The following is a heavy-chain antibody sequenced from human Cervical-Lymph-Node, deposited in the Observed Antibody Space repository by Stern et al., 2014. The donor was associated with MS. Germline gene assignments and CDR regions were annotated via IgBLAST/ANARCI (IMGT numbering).Heavy chain of an antibody. Sequence: VQLQESGSGLVKPSQTLSLTCAVSGGSISSGGYSWSWIRQPPGKGLEWIGYIYHSGSPYYNPSLKSRVTISLDRSKNQFSLKLSSVTAADTAVYYCARSSTVTPNAFDIWGQGTMVTVSS. CDR3: ARSSTVTPNAFDI. V-gene: IGHV4-30-2*01. J-gene: IGHJ3*02. D-gene: IGHD4-17*01. CDR1: GGSISSGGYS. CDR2: IYHSGSP.